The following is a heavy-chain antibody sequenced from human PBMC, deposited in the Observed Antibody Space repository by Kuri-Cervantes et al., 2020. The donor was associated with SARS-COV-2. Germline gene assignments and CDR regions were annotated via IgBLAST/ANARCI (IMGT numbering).Heavy chain of an antibody. D-gene: IGHD2-21*01. V-gene: IGHV4-59*08. CDR1: GGSISGYY. J-gene: IGHJ6*02. CDR3: ARRRDSISGGMDV. Sequence: SETLSLTCTVSGGSISGYYWSWIRRPPGKGLEWIGFIYYSGNTNYNPSLKSRVTISLDTSKNQFSLKLSSVTAADTAVYYCARRRDSISGGMDVWGQGTTVTVSS. CDR2: IYYSGNT.